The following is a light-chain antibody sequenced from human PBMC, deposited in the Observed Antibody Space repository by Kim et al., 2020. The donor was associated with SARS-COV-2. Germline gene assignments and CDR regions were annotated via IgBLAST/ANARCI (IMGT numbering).Light chain of an antibody. CDR3: QSYDSSLSGLYV. V-gene: IGLV1-40*01. CDR1: SSNIGAGYD. J-gene: IGLJ1*01. CDR2: GNS. Sequence: VTISCTGSSSNIGAGYDVHWYQQLPGTAPKLLIYGNSNRPSGVPDRFSGSESGTSASLAITGLQAEDEADYYCQSYDSSLSGLYVFGTGTKVTVL.